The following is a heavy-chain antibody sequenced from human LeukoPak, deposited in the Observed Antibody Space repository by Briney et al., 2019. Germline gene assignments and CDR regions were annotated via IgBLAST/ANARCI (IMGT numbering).Heavy chain of an antibody. D-gene: IGHD3-10*01. Sequence: SVKVSCKASGGTFGSYAISWVRQAPGQGLEWMGRIIPSLGIANYAQKFQGRVTITADKSTSTAYMELSSLRSEDTAVYYCARARTDLWFGDLAYAFEIWGPGTVVTVSS. CDR2: IIPSLGIA. CDR1: GGTFGSYA. J-gene: IGHJ3*02. CDR3: ARARTDLWFGDLAYAFEI. V-gene: IGHV1-69*04.